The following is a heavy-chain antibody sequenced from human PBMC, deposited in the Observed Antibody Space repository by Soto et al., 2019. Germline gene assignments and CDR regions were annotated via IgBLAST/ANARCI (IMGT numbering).Heavy chain of an antibody. CDR3: AREEYSSSAVDY. V-gene: IGHV4-61*01. CDR1: GGSVSSGSYY. Sequence: SETLSLTCTVSGGSVSSGSYYWSWIRQPPGKGLEWIGYIYYSGSTNYNPSLKSRVSISVDTSKNQFSLKLSSVTAADTAVYYCAREEYSSSAVDYWGQGTLVTVSS. CDR2: IYYSGST. J-gene: IGHJ4*02. D-gene: IGHD6-6*01.